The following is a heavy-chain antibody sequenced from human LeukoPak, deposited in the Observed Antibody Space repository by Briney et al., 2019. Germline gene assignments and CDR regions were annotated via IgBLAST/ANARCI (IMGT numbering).Heavy chain of an antibody. D-gene: IGHD6-13*01. J-gene: IGHJ4*02. Sequence: ASVKVSCKASGYTFTGYYMHWVRQAPGQGLEWMGWISAYNGNTNYAQKLQGRVTMTTDTSTSTAYMELRSLRSDDTAVYYCARAPIPSSSWYYWGQGTLVTVSS. V-gene: IGHV1-18*04. CDR1: GYTFTGYY. CDR2: ISAYNGNT. CDR3: ARAPIPSSSWYY.